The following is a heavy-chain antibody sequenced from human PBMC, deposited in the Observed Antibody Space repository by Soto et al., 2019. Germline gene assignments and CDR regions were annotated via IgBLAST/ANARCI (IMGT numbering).Heavy chain of an antibody. J-gene: IGHJ3*02. CDR2: IIPIFGTA. V-gene: IGHV1-69*01. CDR1: GGTFSSYA. Sequence: QVQLVQSGAEVKKPGSSVKVSCKASGGTFSSYAISWVRQAPGQGLEWMGGIIPIFGTANYAQKFQVRVTITADESTSTAYMELSSLRSEDTAVYYCARHPLFGVVIMGAFDIWGQGTMVTVSS. D-gene: IGHD3-3*01. CDR3: ARHPLFGVVIMGAFDI.